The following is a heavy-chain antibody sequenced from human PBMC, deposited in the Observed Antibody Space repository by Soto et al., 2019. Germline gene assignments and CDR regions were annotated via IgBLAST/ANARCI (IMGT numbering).Heavy chain of an antibody. CDR3: ALRSMAVVPEY. D-gene: IGHD3-22*01. CDR1: GDSISSYY. J-gene: IGHJ4*02. Sequence: QVQLQESGPGLVEPSETLSLTCAVSGDSISSYYCMWIRQPPGKGLDSIGYLFYGRSANYNPSLRSRVTLSVDTSTNQCSLTLSSMPAADTAVYYCALRSMAVVPEYWGQGTLVTVSS. CDR2: LFYGRSA. V-gene: IGHV4-59*01.